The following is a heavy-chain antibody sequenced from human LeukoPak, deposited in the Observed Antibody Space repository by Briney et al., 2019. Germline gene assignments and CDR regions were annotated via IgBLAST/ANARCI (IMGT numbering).Heavy chain of an antibody. V-gene: IGHV3-48*03. CDR2: ISSSGSAI. CDR3: AREKLSFFDSSGYFDY. CDR1: GFTFSSYE. Sequence: GGSLRLSCAASGFTFSSYEMNWVRQAPGKGLEWVSFISSSGSAIHYADSVRGRFTISRDDAKNSLYLQMSRLRAEDTAVYYCAREKLSFFDSSGYFDYWGQGTLVTVSS. D-gene: IGHD3-22*01. J-gene: IGHJ4*02.